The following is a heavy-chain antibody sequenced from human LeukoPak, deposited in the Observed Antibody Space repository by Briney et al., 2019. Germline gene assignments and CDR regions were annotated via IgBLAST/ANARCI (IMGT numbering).Heavy chain of an antibody. V-gene: IGHV4-34*01. D-gene: IGHD3-22*01. CDR2: INHSGST. CDR3: ARVDDSSGYYTFDY. CDR1: GGSFSGYY. Sequence: SETLSLTCTVYGGSFSGYYWSWIRQPPGKGLEWIGEINHSGSTNYNPSLKSRVTISVDTSKNQFSLKLSSVTAADTAVYYCARVDDSSGYYTFDYWGQGTLVTVSS. J-gene: IGHJ4*02.